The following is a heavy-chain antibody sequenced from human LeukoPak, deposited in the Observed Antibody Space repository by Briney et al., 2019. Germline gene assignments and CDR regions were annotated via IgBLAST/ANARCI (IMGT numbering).Heavy chain of an antibody. CDR3: AKGRRYFDWLLWDY. CDR1: GFTFSRYG. D-gene: IGHD3-9*01. J-gene: IGHJ4*02. CDR2: IRYDGSNK. Sequence: GGSLRLSCAASGFTFSRYGMHSVRQAPGKGLEWVAFIRYDGSNKYYADSVKGRFTISRDNSKNTLYLQMNSLRAEDTAVYYCAKGRRYFDWLLWDYWGQGTLVTVSS. V-gene: IGHV3-30*02.